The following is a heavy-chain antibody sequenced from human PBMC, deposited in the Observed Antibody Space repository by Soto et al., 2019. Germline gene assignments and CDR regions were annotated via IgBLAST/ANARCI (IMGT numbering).Heavy chain of an antibody. CDR2: IWYDGSKT. J-gene: IGHJ4*02. D-gene: IGHD3-16*01. V-gene: IGHV3-33*01. Sequence: QMQLVESGGGVVQPGRSLRLSCTASGFTFSSFGMHWVRQAPGKGLEWVAIIWYDGSKTYYADSVKGRFTISRDNSKNTLYLQMNSLRAEDTAIYFCAREGGANHPFDYWGQGILVTVSS. CDR1: GFTFSSFG. CDR3: AREGGANHPFDY.